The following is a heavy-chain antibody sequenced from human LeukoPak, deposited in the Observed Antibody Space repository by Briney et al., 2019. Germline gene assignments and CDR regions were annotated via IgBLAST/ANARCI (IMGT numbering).Heavy chain of an antibody. CDR2: IKQDGSER. CDR3: ARGGRQGTGDY. Sequence: PGGSLRLSCMASGFTLSDYYMIWVHQTPGKGLEWVANIKQDGSERNYVGSVKGRFTISRDNAKNSLYLQMNSLSAEDTAVYYCARGGRQGTGDYWGQGTLVTVSS. CDR1: GFTLSDYY. D-gene: IGHD1-14*01. J-gene: IGHJ4*02. V-gene: IGHV3-7*05.